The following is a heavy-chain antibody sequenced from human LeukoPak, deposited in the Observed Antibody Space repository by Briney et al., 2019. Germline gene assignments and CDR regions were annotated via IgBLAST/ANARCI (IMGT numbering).Heavy chain of an antibody. D-gene: IGHD5/OR15-5a*01. Sequence: SVKVSCKASGGTFSSYAISWVRQAPGQGLEWMGRIIPILGIANYAQKFQGRVTITADKSTSTAYMELSSLRSEDTAVYYWARSVPVGYTWCPPWGESPLDTLSS. J-gene: IGHJ5*02. CDR1: GGTFSSYA. CDR3: ARSVPVGYTWCPP. CDR2: IIPILGIA. V-gene: IGHV1-69*04.